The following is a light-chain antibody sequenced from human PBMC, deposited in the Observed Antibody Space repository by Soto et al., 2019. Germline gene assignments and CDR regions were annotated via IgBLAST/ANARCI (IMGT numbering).Light chain of an antibody. V-gene: IGLV2-8*01. Sequence: QSALTQPPSASGSPGQSVTISCTGTSSDVGGYNYVSWYQQHPGKAPKLMSFEVSKRPSGVPDRFSGSKSGNTASLTVSGLQAEDEADYYCTSYAGSINWVFGGGTKLTV. J-gene: IGLJ3*02. CDR2: EVS. CDR3: TSYAGSINWV. CDR1: SSDVGGYNY.